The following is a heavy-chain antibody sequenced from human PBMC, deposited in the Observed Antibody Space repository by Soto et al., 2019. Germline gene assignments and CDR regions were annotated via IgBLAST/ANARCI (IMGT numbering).Heavy chain of an antibody. CDR3: ARDIFGLLTLGVSDF. V-gene: IGHV1-3*01. J-gene: IGHJ4*02. CDR1: GYTFTTYA. Sequence: ASVKVSCKSSGYTFTTYAIHWVRQAPGQRLEWMGWVNAENGNTKYSQKFQGRVTITVDTSAGTAYMEMSSLRSEDAAVYYCARDIFGLLTLGVSDFWGQGTLVTVSS. CDR2: VNAENGNT. D-gene: IGHD3-10*02.